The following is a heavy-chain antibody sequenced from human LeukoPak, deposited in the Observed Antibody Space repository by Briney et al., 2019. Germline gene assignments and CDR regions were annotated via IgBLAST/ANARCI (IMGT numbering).Heavy chain of an antibody. J-gene: IGHJ4*02. CDR1: GYSFTSYW. V-gene: IGHV5-51*01. D-gene: IGHD3-22*01. Sequence: GESLKISCKGSGYSFTSYWVGWVRQMPGKGLEWMGIIYPGDSDTRYSPSFQGQVTISADKSISTAYLQWSSLKASDTAMYYCARHKGSHYYDSSGRPDYWGQGTLVTVSS. CDR3: ARHKGSHYYDSSGRPDY. CDR2: IYPGDSDT.